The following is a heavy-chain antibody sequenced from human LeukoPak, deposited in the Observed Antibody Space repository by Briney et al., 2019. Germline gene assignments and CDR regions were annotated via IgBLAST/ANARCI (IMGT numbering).Heavy chain of an antibody. CDR2: IVVGSGNT. J-gene: IGHJ6*02. Sequence: SVKVSCKASGFTFTSSAMQWVRQARGQRLEWIGWIVVGSGNTNYAQKFQERVTITRDMSTSTAYMELSSLRSEDTAVYYCAADRSPGQWFGEPLWYYGMDVGGQGTTVTVSS. CDR3: AADRSPGQWFGEPLWYYGMDV. V-gene: IGHV1-58*02. D-gene: IGHD3-10*01. CDR1: GFTFTSSA.